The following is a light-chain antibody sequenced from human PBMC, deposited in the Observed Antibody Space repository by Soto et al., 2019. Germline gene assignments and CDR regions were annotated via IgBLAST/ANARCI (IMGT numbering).Light chain of an antibody. Sequence: QSALTQPASVSGSPGQSITISYTGTSSDVGSYNLVSWYQQHPGKAPKLMIYEGSKRPSGVSNRFSGSKSGNTASLTISGLQAEDEADYYCCSYAGSSTLDLGTGTKVTVL. CDR2: EGS. CDR1: SSDVGSYNL. V-gene: IGLV2-23*01. CDR3: CSYAGSSTLD. J-gene: IGLJ1*01.